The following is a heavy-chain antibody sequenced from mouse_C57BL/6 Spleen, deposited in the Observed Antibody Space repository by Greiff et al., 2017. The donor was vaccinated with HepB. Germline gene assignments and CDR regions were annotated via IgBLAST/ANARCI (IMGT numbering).Heavy chain of an antibody. CDR1: GYTFTSYW. D-gene: IGHD2-4*01. Sequence: QVQLQHPGAELVKPGASVKLSCKASGYTFTSYWMQWVKQRPGQGLEWIGEIDPSDSYTNYNQKFKGKATLTVDTSSSTAYMQLSSLTSEDSAVYYCARGKIYYDYEGFAYWGQGTLVTVSA. CDR3: ARGKIYYDYEGFAY. CDR2: IDPSDSYT. V-gene: IGHV1-50*01. J-gene: IGHJ3*01.